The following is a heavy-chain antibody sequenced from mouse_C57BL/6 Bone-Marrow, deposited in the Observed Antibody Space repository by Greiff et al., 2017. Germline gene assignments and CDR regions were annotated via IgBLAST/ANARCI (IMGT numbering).Heavy chain of an antibody. CDR3: ARDYYYYAMDY. V-gene: IGHV1-58*01. J-gene: IGHJ4*01. CDR1: GYTFTSYG. Sequence: EVQGVESGAELVRPGSSVKMSCKTSGYTFTSYGINWVKQRPGQGLEWIGYLYIGNGYTEYNEKFKGKATLTSDTSSSTAYMQLSSLTSEDSAVYYCARDYYYYAMDYWGQGTSVTVSS. D-gene: IGHD2-13*01. CDR2: LYIGNGYT.